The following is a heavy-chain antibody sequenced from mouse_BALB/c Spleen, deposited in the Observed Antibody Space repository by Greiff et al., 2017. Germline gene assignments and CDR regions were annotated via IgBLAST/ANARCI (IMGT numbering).Heavy chain of an antibody. CDR1: GYSFTSYY. V-gene: IGHV1S135*01. Sequence: LVESGPELMKPGASVKISCKASGYSFTSYYMHWVKQSHGKSLEWIGYIDPFNGGTSYNQKFKGKATLTVDKSSSTAYMHLSSLTSEDSAVYYCAVLITTARDAMDYWGQGTSVTVSS. CDR3: AVLITTARDAMDY. J-gene: IGHJ4*01. D-gene: IGHD1-2*01. CDR2: IDPFNGGT.